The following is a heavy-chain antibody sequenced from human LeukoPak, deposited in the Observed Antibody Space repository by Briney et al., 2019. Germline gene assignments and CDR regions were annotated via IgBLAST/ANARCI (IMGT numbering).Heavy chain of an antibody. Sequence: PSETLSLTCTVSGASVSGSGYYWGWIRQPPGKGLEWIGSIYSSGSTYYNASLQSRVTISIETSKNQISLRLNSVTAADTAMYYCAKSGGYGLIDYWGQGTLVTVSS. CDR2: IYSSGST. CDR3: AKSGGYGLIDY. V-gene: IGHV4-39*01. D-gene: IGHD1-26*01. J-gene: IGHJ4*02. CDR1: GASVSGSGYY.